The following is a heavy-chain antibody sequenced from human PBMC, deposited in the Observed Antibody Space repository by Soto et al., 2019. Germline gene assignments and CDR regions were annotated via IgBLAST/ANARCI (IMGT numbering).Heavy chain of an antibody. J-gene: IGHJ4*02. D-gene: IGHD2-15*01. CDR3: AKWGDCSGGSCYGDY. V-gene: IGHV3-23*01. CDR2: ISGSGGTT. CDR1: GFTFGYYG. Sequence: EVHLLESGGGLVQPRGSLRLSCAASGFTFGYYGMNWVRQIPGKGLEWVSGISGSGGTTYYADSVRDRFTISRDNAKSTVYLEMNSLRAEDTAVYYCAKWGDCSGGSCYGDYWGQGTLVTVSS.